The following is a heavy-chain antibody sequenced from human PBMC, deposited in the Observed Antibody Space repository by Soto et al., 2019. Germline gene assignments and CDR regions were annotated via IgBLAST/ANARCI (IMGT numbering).Heavy chain of an antibody. CDR3: AHTRRVGVFDY. V-gene: IGHV2-5*02. Sequence: QITLKESGPTLVKPTQTLTLTCTFSGFSLSSSGVGVGWIRQPPGKALEWLALIYWDDDKRYSPSLKSRLTITKDTSKNQVDLTMTNMDPVDTATYYCAHTRRVGVFDYWGQGTLVTVSS. J-gene: IGHJ4*02. CDR2: IYWDDDK. CDR1: GFSLSSSGVG. D-gene: IGHD1-26*01.